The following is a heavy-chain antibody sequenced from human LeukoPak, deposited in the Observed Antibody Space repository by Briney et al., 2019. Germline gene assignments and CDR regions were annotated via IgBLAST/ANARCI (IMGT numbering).Heavy chain of an antibody. Sequence: GASVKVSCKASGDTFSSYYMHWVRQAPGQGLEWMGIITPSGDSTNYAQKFQGRVTMTRDTSTSTVYMELSSLRSEDTAVYYCAREGSHGRELFPTFDYWGQGTLVTVSS. D-gene: IGHD3-10*01. V-gene: IGHV1-46*01. CDR2: ITPSGDST. J-gene: IGHJ4*02. CDR1: GDTFSSYY. CDR3: AREGSHGRELFPTFDY.